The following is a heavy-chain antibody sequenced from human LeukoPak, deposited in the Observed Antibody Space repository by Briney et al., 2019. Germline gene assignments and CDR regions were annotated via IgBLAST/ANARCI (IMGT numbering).Heavy chain of an antibody. V-gene: IGHV3-30*03. CDR2: ASTDEINQ. J-gene: IGHJ4*02. D-gene: IGHD3-22*01. CDR1: GFTFRNHG. CDR3: AAFITTKLDY. Sequence: GRSLRLSCAYSGFTFRNHGMHWVRQAPGKGLEWVAVASTDEINQWYADSAKGRFIISRDNSRNTVILEMNTLRTEDTAVYFCAAFITTKLDYWGQGILVIVSS.